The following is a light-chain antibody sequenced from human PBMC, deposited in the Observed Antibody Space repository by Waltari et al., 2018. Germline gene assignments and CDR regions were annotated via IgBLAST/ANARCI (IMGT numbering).Light chain of an antibody. CDR3: QQYNKWPPIT. V-gene: IGKV3-15*01. CDR2: GAS. J-gene: IGKJ5*01. Sequence: EIVMTQSPATLSVSPGESATLSCRASQSVAINLAWYQQKPGQAPRLLIYGASTRATGIPGRFSGSGSGTEFTLTISSLQSEDFAVYYCQQYNKWPPITLGQGTRLELK. CDR1: QSVAIN.